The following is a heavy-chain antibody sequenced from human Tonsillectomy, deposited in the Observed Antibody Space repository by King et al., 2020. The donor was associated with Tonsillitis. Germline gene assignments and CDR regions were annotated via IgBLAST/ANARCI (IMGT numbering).Heavy chain of an antibody. J-gene: IGHJ4*02. Sequence: VQLVQSGAEVKKPGESLKISCKGSVYSFSSDWIGWGRQMPGKGLEWMGIIYPGGSDTRYSPPFQVQVTISADKSIHTAYLQWSSLKASDTAMYYCARQRPGYSGNDAMVYWGQGTLVTVSS. D-gene: IGHD5-12*01. V-gene: IGHV5-51*01. CDR1: VYSFSSDW. CDR2: IYPGGSDT. CDR3: ARQRPGYSGNDAMVY.